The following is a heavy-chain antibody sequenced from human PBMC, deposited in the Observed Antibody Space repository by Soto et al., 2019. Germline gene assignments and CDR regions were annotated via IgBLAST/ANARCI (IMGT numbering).Heavy chain of an antibody. Sequence: EGSVRGTCVACGCSLSSYEMNWVRQAPGKGREWVSYISSSGSTIYYADSVKGRFTISRDNAKNSLYRQMNSPRAEDTAVYYCARDGYSSSWYTGMAYYSYYGMDICSPGT. CDR1: GCSLSSYE. J-gene: IGHJ6*02. V-gene: IGHV3-48*03. CDR2: ISSSGSTI. CDR3: ARDGYSSSWYTGMAYYSYYGMDI. D-gene: IGHD6-13*01.